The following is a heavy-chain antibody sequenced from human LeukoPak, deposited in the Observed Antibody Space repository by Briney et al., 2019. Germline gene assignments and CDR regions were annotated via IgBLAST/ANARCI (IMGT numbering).Heavy chain of an antibody. J-gene: IGHJ4*02. D-gene: IGHD5-18*01. V-gene: IGHV1-69*05. CDR1: GGTFSSYA. CDR2: IIPIFGTA. CDR3: ARAPPWIQLWLVDDIDY. Sequence: SVKVSCKASGGTFSSYAISWVRQAPGQGLEWMGRIIPIFGTANYAQKFQGRVTITTDESTSTAYMELSSLRSEDTAVYYCARAPPWIQLWLVDDIDYWGQGTLVTVSS.